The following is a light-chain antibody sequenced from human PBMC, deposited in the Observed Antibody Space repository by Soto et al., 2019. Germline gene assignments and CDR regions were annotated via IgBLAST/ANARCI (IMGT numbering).Light chain of an antibody. V-gene: IGLV2-14*01. CDR1: SSDVGGYNY. Sequence: QSALTQPASVSGSPGQSSTISCTGTSSDVGGYNYVSWYQQHPGKAPKLMIYDVSNRPSGVSNRSSGSKSGHTASLTISGLQAEHEADYYCRSYTSSSTLYVFGTGTKLTVL. J-gene: IGLJ1*01. CDR3: RSYTSSSTLYV. CDR2: DVS.